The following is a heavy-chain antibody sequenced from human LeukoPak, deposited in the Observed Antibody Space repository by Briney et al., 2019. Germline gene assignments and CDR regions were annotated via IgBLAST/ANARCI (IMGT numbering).Heavy chain of an antibody. CDR3: ARGSYCSGGSCYSGYYFDY. V-gene: IGHV4-4*07. CDR1: GGSISSYY. J-gene: IGHJ4*02. CDR2: IYTSGST. Sequence: SGTLSLTCTVSGGSISSYYWSWIRQPAGKGLEWIGRIYTSGSTNYNPSLKSRVTMSVDTSKNQFSLKLSSVTAADTAVYYCARGSYCSGGSCYSGYYFDYWGQGTLVTVSS. D-gene: IGHD2-15*01.